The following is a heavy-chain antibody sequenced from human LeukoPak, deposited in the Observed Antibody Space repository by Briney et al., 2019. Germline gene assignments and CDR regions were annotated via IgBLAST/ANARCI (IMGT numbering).Heavy chain of an antibody. J-gene: IGHJ6*02. Sequence: ASVKVSCKASGYTFTSYYMHWVRQAPGQGLEWMGIINPSGGSTSYAQKFQGRVTMTRDTSTSTVYMELSSLRSEDTAVYYCARENYGDPLDYYYYGMDVWGQGTTVTVSS. CDR1: GYTFTSYY. CDR3: ARENYGDPLDYYYYGMDV. CDR2: INPSGGST. D-gene: IGHD4-17*01. V-gene: IGHV1-46*01.